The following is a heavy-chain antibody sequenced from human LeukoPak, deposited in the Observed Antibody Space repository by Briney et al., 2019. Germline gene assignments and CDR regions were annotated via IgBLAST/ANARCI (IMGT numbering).Heavy chain of an antibody. D-gene: IGHD5-24*01. CDR2: IYPSDSET. CDR1: GYRFTSDS. V-gene: IGHV5-51*01. Sequence: GESLKISSQCSGYRFTSDSIAWVRQLPGKGLEWMGIIYPSDSETRYSPSFQGQVTISADKSISTAYLQWSSLKASDTAIYYCARSPRWLQLWYYFDYWGQGTLVTVSS. CDR3: ARSPRWLQLWYYFDY. J-gene: IGHJ4*02.